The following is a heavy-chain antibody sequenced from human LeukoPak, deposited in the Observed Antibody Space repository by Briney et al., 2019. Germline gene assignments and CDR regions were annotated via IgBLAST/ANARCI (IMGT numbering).Heavy chain of an antibody. V-gene: IGHV1-2*02. Sequence: ASVKVSCKASGYTFTGYYMHWVRQAPGQGLEWMGWINPNSGGTNYAQKFQGRVTTTRDTSISTAYMELSRLRSDDTAVYYCARSPKRAGVGAPTYYFDYWGQGTLVTVSS. CDR1: GYTFTGYY. J-gene: IGHJ4*02. D-gene: IGHD1-26*01. CDR2: INPNSGGT. CDR3: ARSPKRAGVGAPTYYFDY.